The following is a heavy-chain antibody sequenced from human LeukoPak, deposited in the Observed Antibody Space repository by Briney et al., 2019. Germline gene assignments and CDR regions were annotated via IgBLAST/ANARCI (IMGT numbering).Heavy chain of an antibody. J-gene: IGHJ4*02. CDR2: INPNSGGT. V-gene: IGHV1-2*02. Sequence: GASVKVSCKASGYTFTGHYMHWVRQAPGQGLESMGWINPNSGGTNYAQKFQGRVTMTRDTSISTAYMELSRLRSDDTAVYYCARSYYERSGLDYWGQGTLVTVSS. CDR3: ARSYYERSGLDY. D-gene: IGHD3-22*01. CDR1: GYTFTGHY.